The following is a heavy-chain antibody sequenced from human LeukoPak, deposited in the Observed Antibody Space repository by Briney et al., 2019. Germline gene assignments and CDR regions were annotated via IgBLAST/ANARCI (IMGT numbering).Heavy chain of an antibody. J-gene: IGHJ4*02. V-gene: IGHV3-7*01. D-gene: IGHD3-10*01. Sequence: GGSLRLSCAASEFSVGSNYMSWVRQAPGKGLEWVANIKQDGSEKYYVDSVKGRFTISRDNAKNSLYLQMNSLRAEDTAVYYCARVRGWFGELPDYWGQGTLVTVSS. CDR3: ARVRGWFGELPDY. CDR1: EFSVGSNY. CDR2: IKQDGSEK.